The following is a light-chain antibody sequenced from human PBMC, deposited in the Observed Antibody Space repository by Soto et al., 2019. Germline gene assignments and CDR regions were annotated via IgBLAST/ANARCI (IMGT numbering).Light chain of an antibody. Sequence: QSALTQPRSVSGSPGQSVTISCTGTSSDVGGYNYVSWYQQHPGKAPKLIIYAVSGRPSGVPDRFSGSKSGNTASLTISGLQADDEADYYCCSYAGYSTLVFGGGTQLTVL. CDR2: AVS. V-gene: IGLV2-11*01. CDR1: SSDVGGYNY. J-gene: IGLJ7*01. CDR3: CSYAGYSTLV.